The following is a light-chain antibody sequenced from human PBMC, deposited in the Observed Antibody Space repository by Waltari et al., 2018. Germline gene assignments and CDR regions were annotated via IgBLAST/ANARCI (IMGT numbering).Light chain of an antibody. CDR1: QSVSSN. V-gene: IGKV3-15*01. Sequence: EIIMTQSPATRSVSPGERATLPCRASQSVSSNLAWYQQTFGQAPRLLMYGASTRATGIPARFSGSGSGTEFSLTISSLQSEDFAVYYCQQYNKWPRTFGQGTKVEIK. J-gene: IGKJ1*01. CDR3: QQYNKWPRT. CDR2: GAS.